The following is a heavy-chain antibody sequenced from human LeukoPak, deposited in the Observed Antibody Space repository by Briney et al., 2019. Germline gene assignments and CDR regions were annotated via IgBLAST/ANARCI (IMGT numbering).Heavy chain of an antibody. CDR3: ASKGLSSWFEY. J-gene: IGHJ4*02. V-gene: IGHV3-49*03. Sequence: GGSLRLSCTASGFTFADYPMSWFRQAPGKGLEWVGFIKSKTSGGTTDYAASVKGRFTISTDNSKNTLYLQMNSLRAEDTAIYYCASKGLSSWFEYWGQGTLVTVSS. CDR1: GFTFADYP. CDR2: IKSKTSGGTT. D-gene: IGHD6-13*01.